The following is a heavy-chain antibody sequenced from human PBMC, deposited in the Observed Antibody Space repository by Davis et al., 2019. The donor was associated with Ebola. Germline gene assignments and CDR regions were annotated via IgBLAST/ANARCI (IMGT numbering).Heavy chain of an antibody. D-gene: IGHD6-13*01. Sequence: ASVKVSCKASGYTFTSYDINWVRQATGQGLEWMGWMNPNSGNTGYAQKFQGRVTMTRNTSISTAYMELSSLRSEDTAVYYCARDRARFPHDEGYSSSWYSPPFDFWGQGTLVTVSS. V-gene: IGHV1-8*01. J-gene: IGHJ4*02. CDR3: ARDRARFPHDEGYSSSWYSPPFDF. CDR2: MNPNSGNT. CDR1: GYTFTSYD.